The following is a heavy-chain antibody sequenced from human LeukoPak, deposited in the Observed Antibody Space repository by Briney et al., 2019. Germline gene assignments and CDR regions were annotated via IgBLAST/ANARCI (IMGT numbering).Heavy chain of an antibody. CDR2: IKQDGSEK. Sequence: GGSLRLSCAASGFTVSSNYMSWVRQAPGKGLEWVANIKQDGSEKYYVDSVKGRFTISRDNAKNSLYLQMNSLRAEDTAVYYCARARTRYSGSYGGAFDIWGQGTMVTVSS. CDR3: ARARTRYSGSYGGAFDI. J-gene: IGHJ3*02. D-gene: IGHD1-26*01. CDR1: GFTVSSNY. V-gene: IGHV3-7*01.